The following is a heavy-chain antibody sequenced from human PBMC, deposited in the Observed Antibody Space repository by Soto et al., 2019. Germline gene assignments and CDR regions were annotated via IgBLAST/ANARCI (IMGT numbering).Heavy chain of an antibody. CDR2: ISYDGTDT. CDR3: ARDARIGTDWYFDL. V-gene: IGHV3-30-3*01. Sequence: QVQLVESGGGVVQPGRSLRLSCAGSAFRFGDYAIHWVRQAPGKGLDWVAAISYDGTDTHYADSVKGRFSISRDNXXNTLYLHMNTLTVEDTALYYCARDARIGTDWYFDLWGRGTLVTVSS. CDR1: AFRFGDYA. D-gene: IGHD1-26*01. J-gene: IGHJ2*01.